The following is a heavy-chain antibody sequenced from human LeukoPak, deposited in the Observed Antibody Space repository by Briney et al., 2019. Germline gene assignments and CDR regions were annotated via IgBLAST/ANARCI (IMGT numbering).Heavy chain of an antibody. D-gene: IGHD1-1*01. J-gene: IGHJ5*02. Sequence: SETLSLTCTVSGGSISGSSYYWGWNRQPPGKGLEWIGTIYYSGSTYYNPSLKSRVTISVDTSKNQFSLKLSSVTAADTAVYYCARVNLSQTSSSRRSQKNWSGRSNWFDPWGQGTLVTVSS. CDR2: IYYSGST. CDR3: ARVNLSQTSSSRRSQKNWSGRSNWFDP. V-gene: IGHV4-39*07. CDR1: GGSISGSSYY.